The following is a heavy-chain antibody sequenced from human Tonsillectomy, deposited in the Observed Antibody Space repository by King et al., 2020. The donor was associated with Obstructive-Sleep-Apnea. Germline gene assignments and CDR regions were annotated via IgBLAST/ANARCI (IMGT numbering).Heavy chain of an antibody. D-gene: IGHD2-2*01. CDR3: TRDSSVSTGAADFDY. J-gene: IGHJ4*02. CDR2: IRTRVYGGTP. Sequence: VQLVESGGGLVQPGRALRLSCTVSGCCVDDFAMSWFRQAPGKGVEWVGFIRTRVYGGTPEYAASVKGRFTISRDDSRRIAYLQMTSLKTEDTAVYYCTRDSSVSTGAADFDYWGQGTLVTVSS. CDR1: GCCVDDFA. V-gene: IGHV3-49*03.